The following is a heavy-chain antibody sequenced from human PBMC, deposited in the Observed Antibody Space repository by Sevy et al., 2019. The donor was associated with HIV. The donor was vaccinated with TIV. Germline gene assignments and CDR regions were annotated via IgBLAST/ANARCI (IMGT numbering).Heavy chain of an antibody. CDR3: AKDMGGIGTLDYYSYYGMDV. V-gene: IGHV3-9*01. CDR1: GFRFDDYA. J-gene: IGHJ6*02. Sequence: GGSLRLSCAASGFRFDDYAMHWVRQVPGKSPEWVSGISWNSYRIDYANSVRGRFTISRDNAKNSLSLQMNSLRVEDTALYYCAKDMGGIGTLDYYSYYGMDVWGQGTTVTVSS. D-gene: IGHD1-26*01. CDR2: ISWNSYRI.